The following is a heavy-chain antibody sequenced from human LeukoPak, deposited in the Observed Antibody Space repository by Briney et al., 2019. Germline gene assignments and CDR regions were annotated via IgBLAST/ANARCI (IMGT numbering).Heavy chain of an antibody. Sequence: SETLSLTCTVSGGSISSYYWSWIRQPPGKGLEWIGYIYYSGSTNYNPSLKSRVTISVDTSKNQFSLKLSSVTVADTAVYYCARDSTLGYIGAFDIWGQGTMVTVSS. J-gene: IGHJ3*02. CDR2: IYYSGST. D-gene: IGHD1-26*01. CDR1: GGSISSYY. V-gene: IGHV4-59*01. CDR3: ARDSTLGYIGAFDI.